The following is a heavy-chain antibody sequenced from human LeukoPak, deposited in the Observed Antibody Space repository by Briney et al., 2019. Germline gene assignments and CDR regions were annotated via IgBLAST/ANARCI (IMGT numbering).Heavy chain of an antibody. Sequence: GGSPRLSCAASGFTFSSYGMHWVRQAPGKGLEWVANIKQDGSEKYYVDSVKGRFTISRDNAKNSLYLQMNSLRAADTAVYYCGRDRLIGGLDPWGQGTLVTVSS. D-gene: IGHD3-3*01. V-gene: IGHV3-7*01. CDR3: GRDRLIGGLDP. CDR2: IKQDGSEK. J-gene: IGHJ5*02. CDR1: GFTFSSYG.